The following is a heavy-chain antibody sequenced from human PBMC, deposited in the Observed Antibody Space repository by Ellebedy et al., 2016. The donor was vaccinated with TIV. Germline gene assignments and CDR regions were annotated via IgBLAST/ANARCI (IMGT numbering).Heavy chain of an antibody. CDR3: ARRQGYSSSWYV. Sequence: GESLKISCKGSGYSFTSYWISWVRQMPGKGLEWMGRIDPSDSYTNYSPSFQGHVTISADKSISTAYRQWSSLKASDTAMYYCARRQGYSSSWYVWGQGTLVTVSS. J-gene: IGHJ4*02. D-gene: IGHD6-13*01. CDR1: GYSFTSYW. CDR2: IDPSDSYT. V-gene: IGHV5-10-1*01.